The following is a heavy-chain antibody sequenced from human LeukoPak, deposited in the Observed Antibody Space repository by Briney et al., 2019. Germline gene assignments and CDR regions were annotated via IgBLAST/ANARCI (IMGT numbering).Heavy chain of an antibody. CDR1: GFTFSSYG. J-gene: IGHJ6*03. D-gene: IGHD5-18*01. V-gene: IGHV3-30*18. Sequence: GGSLRLSCAASGFTFSSYGMHWVRQAPGKGLEWVAVISYDGSNKYYADSVKGRFTISRDNSKNTLYLQMNSLRAEDTAVYYCAKGGYSYGYSDYYYMDVWGKGTTVTVSS. CDR3: AKGGYSYGYSDYYYMDV. CDR2: ISYDGSNK.